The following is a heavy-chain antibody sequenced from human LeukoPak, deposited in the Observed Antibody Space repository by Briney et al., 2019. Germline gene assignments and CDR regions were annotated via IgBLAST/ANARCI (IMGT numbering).Heavy chain of an antibody. Sequence: GGSLRLSCAASGFTLSTYAMSWVRQAPGKGLEWVSSISGSAGSTNYADSVKGRFTVSRDKSKNTLYLQMNSLRAEDTAVYYCARGGQLLADYYYYYYMDVWGKGTTVTVSS. V-gene: IGHV3-23*01. CDR3: ARGGQLLADYYYYYYMDV. D-gene: IGHD2-2*01. J-gene: IGHJ6*03. CDR2: ISGSAGST. CDR1: GFTLSTYA.